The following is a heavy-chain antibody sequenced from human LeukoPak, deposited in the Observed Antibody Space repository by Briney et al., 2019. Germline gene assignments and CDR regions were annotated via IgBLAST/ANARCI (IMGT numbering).Heavy chain of an antibody. CDR3: ARDSVGDWGNYGDYDYYFFDY. Sequence: PGGSLRLSCAASGFTFSSYAMNWVRQAPGKGLEWVSVISGSGGIAYYADSVKGRFTISRDNSKNTLYLQMNSLGAEDTAVYYCARDSVGDWGNYGDYDYYFFDYWGQGTLVTVSS. CDR1: GFTFSSYA. V-gene: IGHV3-23*01. D-gene: IGHD4-17*01. J-gene: IGHJ4*02. CDR2: ISGSGGIA.